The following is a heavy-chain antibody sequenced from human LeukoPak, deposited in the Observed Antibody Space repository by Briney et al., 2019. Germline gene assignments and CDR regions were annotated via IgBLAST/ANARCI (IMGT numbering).Heavy chain of an antibody. D-gene: IGHD3-10*01. CDR3: SRVRDGSGSSSQIFQY. V-gene: IGHV3-11*04. CDR2: ISSSGSTI. Sequence: GGSLRLSCAASGFTFSDYYMSWIRQAPGKGLEWVSYISSSGSTIYYADSVKGRFTISRDTAKNSLYLQMNSLRAEDTAVYYCSRVRDGSGSSSQIFQYWGQGTLVTVSS. CDR1: GFTFSDYY. J-gene: IGHJ4*02.